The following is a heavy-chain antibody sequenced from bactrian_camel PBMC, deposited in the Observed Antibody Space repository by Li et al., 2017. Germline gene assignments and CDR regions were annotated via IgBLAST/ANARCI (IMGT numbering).Heavy chain of an antibody. J-gene: IGHJ4*01. V-gene: IGHV3S40*01. CDR1: GFTFSSGA. Sequence: VQLVESGGGLVQPGGSQRLSCVASGFTFSSGAMSWVRQAPGKGLEWVSAINSGGGSTYYADSVKGRFTISQDGAENTVYLQMNGLKPEDTAMYYCAASRLGSTINWRQERRYGYWGQGTQVTVS. CDR3: AASRLGSTINWRQERRYGY. CDR2: INSGGGST. D-gene: IGHD4*01.